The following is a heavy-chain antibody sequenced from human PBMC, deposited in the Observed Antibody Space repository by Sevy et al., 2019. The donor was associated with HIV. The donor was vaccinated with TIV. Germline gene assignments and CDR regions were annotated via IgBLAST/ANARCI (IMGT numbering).Heavy chain of an antibody. CDR2: IKSKTDGGTT. CDR3: TTDTGSYYDSSGHILDY. Sequence: GSLRLSCAASGFTFSNAWMRWVRQAPGKGLEWVGRIKSKTDGGTTDYAAPLKGRFTISSDDSRNTLYLQMNSLKTEDTAVYYCTTDTGSYYDSSGHILDYWGQGTLVTVSS. CDR1: GFTFSNAW. D-gene: IGHD3-22*01. V-gene: IGHV3-15*01. J-gene: IGHJ4*02.